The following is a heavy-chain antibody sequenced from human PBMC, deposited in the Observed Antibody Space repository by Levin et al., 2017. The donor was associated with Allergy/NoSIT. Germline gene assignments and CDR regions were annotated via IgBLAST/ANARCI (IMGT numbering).Heavy chain of an antibody. J-gene: IGHJ3*02. D-gene: IGHD3-22*01. CDR2: IIPIFGTA. Sequence: SVKVSCKASGGTFSSYAISWVRQAPGQGLEWMGGIIPIFGTANYAQKFQGRVTITADESTSTAYMELSSLRSEDTAVYYCARAYDSSGYRIPGLNLVRAFDIWGQGTMVTVSS. CDR3: ARAYDSSGYRIPGLNLVRAFDI. V-gene: IGHV1-69*13. CDR1: GGTFSSYA.